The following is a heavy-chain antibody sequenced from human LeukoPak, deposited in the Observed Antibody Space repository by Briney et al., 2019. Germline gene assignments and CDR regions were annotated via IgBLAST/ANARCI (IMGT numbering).Heavy chain of an antibody. V-gene: IGHV4-34*01. CDR2: VKVGGDT. CDR1: GDSLDNPY. CDR3: ARSFGWYALDV. Sequence: SETLSLTCAVYGDSLDNPYWSWVRQSPGKGLEWIGEVKVGGDTKYNPSLKSRVTMAADTSRNQFSLRLTFVTAADTAIYYCARSFGWYALDVWGQGALVTVSS. J-gene: IGHJ4*02. D-gene: IGHD6-19*01.